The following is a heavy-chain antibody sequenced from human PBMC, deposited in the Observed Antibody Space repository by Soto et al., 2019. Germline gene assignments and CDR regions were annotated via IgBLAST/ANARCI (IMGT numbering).Heavy chain of an antibody. V-gene: IGHV4-30-2*01. D-gene: IGHD2-21*01. CDR2: IYHSGST. Sequence: PSETLSLTCAVYGGSFSSGGYSWSWIRQPPGKGLEWIGYIYHSGSTYYNPSLKSRVTISVERSKNQFSLKLSSVTAADTAVYYCARLFYPYYFDYWGQGTLVTVSS. CDR1: GGSFSSGGYS. CDR3: ARLFYPYYFDY. J-gene: IGHJ4*02.